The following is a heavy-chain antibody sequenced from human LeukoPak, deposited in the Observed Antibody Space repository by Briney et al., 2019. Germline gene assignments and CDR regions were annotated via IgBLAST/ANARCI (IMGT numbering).Heavy chain of an antibody. CDR1: GYTLTELS. CDR2: FDPEDGET. Sequence: ASVKGSCKVSGYTLTELSMHWVRQAPGKGLEWMGGFDPEDGETIYAQKFQGRVTMTEDTSTDTAYMELSSLRSEDTAVYYCATGIQRKLRFLEWLPRGRGWFDPWGQGTLVTVSS. CDR3: ATGIQRKLRFLEWLPRGRGWFDP. J-gene: IGHJ5*02. V-gene: IGHV1-24*01. D-gene: IGHD3-3*01.